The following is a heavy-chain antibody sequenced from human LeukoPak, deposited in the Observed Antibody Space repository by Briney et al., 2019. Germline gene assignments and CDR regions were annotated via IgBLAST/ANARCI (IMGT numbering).Heavy chain of an antibody. Sequence: ASVKVSCKASGYIFTGYYMHWVRQAPGQGLEWMGWINPNSGDTNYAQKFQGRVTMTRDTSISTAYMELSRLRSDDTAIYYCARDFSSSSTVYYYYYMDVWGKGTTVTVSS. CDR1: GYIFTGYY. CDR3: ARDFSSSSTVYYYYYMDV. CDR2: INPNSGDT. D-gene: IGHD6-6*01. V-gene: IGHV1-2*02. J-gene: IGHJ6*03.